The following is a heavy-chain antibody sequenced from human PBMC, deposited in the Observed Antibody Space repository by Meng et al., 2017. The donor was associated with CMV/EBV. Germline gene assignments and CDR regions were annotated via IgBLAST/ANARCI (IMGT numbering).Heavy chain of an antibody. J-gene: IGHJ6*02. D-gene: IGHD3-3*01. CDR2: IIPILGIA. CDR3: ASGGDITFGVVIMSHYYYYGMDV. Sequence: SVKVSCKASGGTFSSYTISWVRQAPGQGLEWMGRIIPILGIANYAQKFQVRVTITSDKSTSTAYMELSSLRSEDTAVYYCASGGDITFGVVIMSHYYYYGMDVWGQGTTVTVSS. CDR1: GGTFSSYT. V-gene: IGHV1-69*02.